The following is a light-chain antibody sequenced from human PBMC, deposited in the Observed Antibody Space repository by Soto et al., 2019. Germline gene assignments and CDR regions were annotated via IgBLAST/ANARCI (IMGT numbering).Light chain of an antibody. CDR1: QSVSSY. CDR3: QQYGDSPLT. V-gene: IGKV3-11*01. Sequence: EIVLTQSPATLSLSPGERATLSCRASQSVSSYLAWYQQKPGQPPRLLIYGASNRATGIPARFSGSGSGTDFTLTISSLEPEDFGVYYCQQYGDSPLTSGPGTKVDIK. CDR2: GAS. J-gene: IGKJ3*01.